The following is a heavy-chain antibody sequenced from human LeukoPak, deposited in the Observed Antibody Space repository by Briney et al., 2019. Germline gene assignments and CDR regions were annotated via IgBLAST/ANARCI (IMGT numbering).Heavy chain of an antibody. Sequence: PSETLSLTCTVSGGSISSSSYYWGWIRQPPGKGLEWIGSIYYSGSTYYNPSLKSRVTIPVDTSKNQFSLKLNSVTAADTAVYYCARRGYCSSTSCYDYWGQGTLVTVSS. V-gene: IGHV4-39*01. CDR1: GGSISSSSYY. J-gene: IGHJ4*02. D-gene: IGHD2-2*01. CDR3: ARRGYCSSTSCYDY. CDR2: IYYSGST.